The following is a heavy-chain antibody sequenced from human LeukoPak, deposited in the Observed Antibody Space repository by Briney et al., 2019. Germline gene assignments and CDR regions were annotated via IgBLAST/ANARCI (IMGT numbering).Heavy chain of an antibody. Sequence: EASVKVSCKASGYTFTSYDINWVRQATGQGLEWMGWMNPNSGNTGYAQKFQGRVTMTRNTSISTAYMELSSLRSEDTAVYYCAVVDIVATTGQFDYRGQGTLVTVSS. CDR2: MNPNSGNT. CDR3: AVVDIVATTGQFDY. D-gene: IGHD5-12*01. J-gene: IGHJ4*02. CDR1: GYTFTSYD. V-gene: IGHV1-8*01.